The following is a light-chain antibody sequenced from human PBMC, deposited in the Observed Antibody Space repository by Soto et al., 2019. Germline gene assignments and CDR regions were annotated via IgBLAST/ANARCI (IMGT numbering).Light chain of an antibody. Sequence: QSVLTQPPSASGTPGQRVTISCSGSSSNIGSNYVYWYQQLPGTAPKLLIYRNNQRPSGVPDRVSGSKSGTSASLAISGLRSEDEAYYYCAAWDDSLSGPGVFGGGTKLPS. CDR3: AAWDDSLSGPGV. V-gene: IGLV1-47*01. CDR2: RNN. CDR1: SSNIGSNY. J-gene: IGLJ3*02.